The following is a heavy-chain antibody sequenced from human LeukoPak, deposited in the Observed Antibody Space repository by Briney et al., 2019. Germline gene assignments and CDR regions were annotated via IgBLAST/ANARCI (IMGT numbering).Heavy chain of an antibody. CDR3: ARALCDSSMCEYYAYMDV. Sequence: ASVKVSCKASGYTFTSYDINWVRQATGQGLEWMGWMNPKSGNTGYAQKFQGRVSITRDTSISTAYMELGSLRSDDTAVYYCARALCDSSMCEYYAYMDVWGEGTTVTVSS. J-gene: IGHJ6*03. D-gene: IGHD3-3*01. CDR1: GYTFTSYD. CDR2: MNPKSGNT. V-gene: IGHV1-8*03.